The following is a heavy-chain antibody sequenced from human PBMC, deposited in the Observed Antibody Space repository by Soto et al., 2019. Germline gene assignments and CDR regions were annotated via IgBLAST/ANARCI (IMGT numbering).Heavy chain of an antibody. D-gene: IGHD1-26*01. V-gene: IGHV4-31*02. CDR1: GDSVGRGGHF. CDR3: ARDAGLASAIDY. CDR2: IYWTGST. J-gene: IGHJ4*02. Sequence: VQLQESGPGLVEPSQTLSVTWSVSGDSVGRGGHFWAWIRPPPRKGLEWIGSIYWTGSTSYNPSLKSRVTISVDRSKNQFSLKVSSVTAADTAVYYCARDAGLASAIDYWGQGTLITVSS.